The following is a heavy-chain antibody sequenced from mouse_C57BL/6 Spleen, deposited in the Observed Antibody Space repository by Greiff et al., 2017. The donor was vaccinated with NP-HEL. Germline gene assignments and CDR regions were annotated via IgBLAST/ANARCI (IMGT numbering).Heavy chain of an antibody. CDR1: GYAFSSYW. CDR2: IYPGDGDT. CDR3: APYGNYVVEFDY. J-gene: IGHJ2*01. D-gene: IGHD2-1*01. Sequence: QVQLQQSGAELVKPGASVKISCKASGYAFSSYWMNWVKQRPGKGLEWIGQIYPGDGDTNYNGKFKGKATLTADKSSSTAYMQLSSLTSEDSAVYFCAPYGNYVVEFDYWGQGTTLTVSS. V-gene: IGHV1-80*01.